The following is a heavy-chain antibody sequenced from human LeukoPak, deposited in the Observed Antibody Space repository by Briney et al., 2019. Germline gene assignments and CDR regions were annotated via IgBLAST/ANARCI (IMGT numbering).Heavy chain of an antibody. Sequence: SETLSLTCAVDGGSFSGYYWSWIRQPPGKGLEWIGEINHSGSTNYNPSLKSRVTISVDTSKNQFSLKLSSVTAADTAVYYCARGHYYYGSGPPMDVWGQGTTVTVSS. CDR2: INHSGST. CDR1: GGSFSGYY. V-gene: IGHV4-34*01. J-gene: IGHJ6*02. D-gene: IGHD3-10*01. CDR3: ARGHYYYGSGPPMDV.